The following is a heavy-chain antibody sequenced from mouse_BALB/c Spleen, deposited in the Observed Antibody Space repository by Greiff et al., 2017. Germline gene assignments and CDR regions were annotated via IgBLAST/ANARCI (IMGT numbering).Heavy chain of an antibody. D-gene: IGHD2-14*01. Sequence: VQLQESGPGLVAPSPSLSITCTVSGFSLTSYCVHWVRQPPGQGLEWLGVIWAGGNTNYNSALMSRLSISKDNSKSQVFLKMNSLQTDDTAMYYCARDYRYSYAMDYWGQGTSGTVSS. CDR2: IWAGGNT. V-gene: IGHV2-9*02. CDR1: GFSLTSYC. J-gene: IGHJ4*01. CDR3: ARDYRYSYAMDY.